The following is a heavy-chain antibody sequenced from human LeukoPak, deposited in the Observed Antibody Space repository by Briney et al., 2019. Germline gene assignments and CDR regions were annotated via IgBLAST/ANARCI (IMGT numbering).Heavy chain of an antibody. V-gene: IGHV1-2*02. J-gene: IGHJ4*02. D-gene: IGHD3-9*01. CDR3: ARFSVGGRYDFDY. CDR2: ISPNSGAT. Sequence: ASVKVSCKAYGYTFTAYYLHWVRQAPGQGLEWMGWISPNSGATKYAQKFQDRVTMTRDTPINTAYMELSRLRSDDTAVYYCARFSVGGRYDFDYWGQGILVTVSS. CDR1: GYTFTAYY.